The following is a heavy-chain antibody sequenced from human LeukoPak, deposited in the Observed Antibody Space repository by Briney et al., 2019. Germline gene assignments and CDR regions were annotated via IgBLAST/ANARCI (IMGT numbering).Heavy chain of an antibody. CDR3: AKDKEIVVVTGSLDY. D-gene: IGHD2-21*02. J-gene: IGHJ4*02. V-gene: IGHV3-9*01. CDR2: ISWNSGSI. Sequence: GRSLRLSYAASGFTFDDYAMHWVRQAPGKGLEWVSGISWNSGSIGYADSVKGRFTISRDNAKNSLYLQMNSLRAEDTALYYCAKDKEIVVVTGSLDYWGQGTLVTVSS. CDR1: GFTFDDYA.